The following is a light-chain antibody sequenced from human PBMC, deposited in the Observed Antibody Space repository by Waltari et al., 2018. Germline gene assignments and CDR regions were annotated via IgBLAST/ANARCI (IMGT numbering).Light chain of an antibody. Sequence: EIVLTQSPGTLSLSPGERVTLSCRASQIIGTFLAWYQQKPGQPPRLLIYGASIRAAGIPDRVSGSGSGTDFSLTISRLEPEDFAVYYCQHYVRLPVTFGQGTKVQIK. CDR2: GAS. V-gene: IGKV3-20*01. CDR1: QIIGTF. CDR3: QHYVRLPVT. J-gene: IGKJ1*01.